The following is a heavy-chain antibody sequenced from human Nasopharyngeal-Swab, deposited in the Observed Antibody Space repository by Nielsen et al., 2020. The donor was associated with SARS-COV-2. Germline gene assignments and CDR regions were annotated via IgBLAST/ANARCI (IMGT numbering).Heavy chain of an antibody. D-gene: IGHD3-10*01. CDR1: GGSFSGYY. CDR2: IYYSGTT. CDR3: ARRTAVRAGRTNWFDP. Sequence: SETLSLTCAVYGGSFSGYYWSWIRQPPGKGLEWIGSIYYSGTTYYSPSLKSRVTISVDTSKNQFSLNLSSVTAADTAVYYCARRTAVRAGRTNWFDPWGQGTLVTVSS. J-gene: IGHJ5*02. V-gene: IGHV4-34*01.